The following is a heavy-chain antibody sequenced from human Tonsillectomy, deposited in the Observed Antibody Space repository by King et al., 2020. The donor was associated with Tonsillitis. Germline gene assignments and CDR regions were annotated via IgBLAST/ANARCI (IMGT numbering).Heavy chain of an antibody. CDR2: ISGSGSAI. J-gene: IGHJ4*02. CDR3: ARYYGSGTYLDY. CDR1: GFTFSSYE. Sequence: VQLVESGGGLVQPGGSLRLSCAASGFTFSSYEMNWVRQAPGKGLRWVSLISGSGSAIYYADSGKGRFTISRDNAKNSLYLQMNSLRAEDTAIYYCARYYGSGTYLDYWGQGTLVTVSS. V-gene: IGHV3-48*03. D-gene: IGHD3-10*01.